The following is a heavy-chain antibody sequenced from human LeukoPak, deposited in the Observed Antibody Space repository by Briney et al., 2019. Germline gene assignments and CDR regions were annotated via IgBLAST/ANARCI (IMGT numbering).Heavy chain of an antibody. Sequence: SVKVSCKASGGTFSSYTISWVRQAPGQGLEWMGGIIPIFGTANYAQKFQGRVTITTDESTSTAYMELSSLRSEDTAVYYCARVVAATGWFDPWGQGTLVTVSS. D-gene: IGHD2-15*01. CDR2: IIPIFGTA. CDR3: ARVVAATGWFDP. CDR1: GGTFSSYT. V-gene: IGHV1-69*05. J-gene: IGHJ5*02.